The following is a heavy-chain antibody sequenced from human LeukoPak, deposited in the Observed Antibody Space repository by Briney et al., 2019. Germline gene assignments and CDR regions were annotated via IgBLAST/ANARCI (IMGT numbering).Heavy chain of an antibody. CDR1: GYSFTSNY. Sequence: ASVKVSCKASGYSFTSNYIHWVRQAPGQRLEWMGWINAYNGDTEYSQKLQGRVTITKDTSASTAYMDLSTLRSEDTAVYYCARGSSSDWPLEYWGRGILVTVSS. CDR3: ARGSSSDWPLEY. D-gene: IGHD6-19*01. V-gene: IGHV1-3*01. CDR2: INAYNGDT. J-gene: IGHJ4*02.